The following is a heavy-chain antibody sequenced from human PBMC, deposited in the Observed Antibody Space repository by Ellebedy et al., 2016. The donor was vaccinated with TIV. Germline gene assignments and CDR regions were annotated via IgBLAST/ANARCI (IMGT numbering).Heavy chain of an antibody. CDR3: ARAVLSSGDYDYYSYYYMDV. Sequence: SETLSLTXTVSGGSISSGSYYWSWIRQPAGKGLEWIGRIYRSGSTNYNPSLKSRVTMSVDTSKNQFSLKLGSLTAADTAVYFCARAVLSSGDYDYYSYYYMDVWGKGTTVTVSS. J-gene: IGHJ6*03. V-gene: IGHV4-61*02. D-gene: IGHD3-22*01. CDR1: GGSISSGSYY. CDR2: IYRSGST.